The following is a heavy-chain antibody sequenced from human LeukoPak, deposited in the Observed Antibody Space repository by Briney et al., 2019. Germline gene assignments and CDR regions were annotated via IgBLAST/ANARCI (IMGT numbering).Heavy chain of an antibody. J-gene: IGHJ3*02. V-gene: IGHV4-31*03. CDR2: IYYSRST. Sequence: PSETLSLTCTVSGGSISSGGYYWSWIRQHPGKGLEWIGYIYYSRSTYYNPSLKSRVTISVDTSKNQFSLKLSSVTAADTAVYYCARDNRLEGGAFDIWGQGTMVTVSS. CDR1: GGSISSGGYY. CDR3: ARDNRLEGGAFDI. D-gene: IGHD3-3*01.